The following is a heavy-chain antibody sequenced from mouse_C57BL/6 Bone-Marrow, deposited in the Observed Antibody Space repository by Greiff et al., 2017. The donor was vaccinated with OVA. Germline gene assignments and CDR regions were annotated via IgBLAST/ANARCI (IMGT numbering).Heavy chain of an antibody. Sequence: QVQLKQPGAELVRPGTSVKLSCKASGYTFTSYWMHWVKQRPGQGLEWIGVIDPSDSYTNYNQKFKGKATLTVDTSSSTAYMQLSSLTSEDSAVYYCARGGNSDYWGQGTTLTVSS. V-gene: IGHV1-59*01. CDR3: ARGGNSDY. J-gene: IGHJ2*01. CDR2: IDPSDSYT. CDR1: GYTFTSYW.